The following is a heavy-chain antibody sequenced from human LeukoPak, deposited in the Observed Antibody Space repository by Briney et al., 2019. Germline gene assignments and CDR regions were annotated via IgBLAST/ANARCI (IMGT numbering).Heavy chain of an antibody. V-gene: IGHV3-21*01. CDR2: ITSSSSHV. D-gene: IGHD5-24*01. J-gene: IGHJ4*02. CDR3: ARAEMTTITYPDY. Sequence: PGGSLRLSCAASGFTFSSYSMNWVRQAPGTGLEWLSSITSSSSHVYYADSVKGRFTMSRDNAKNSLYLQMNSLRAEDTAVYYCARAEMTTITYPDYWGQGTPVTVSP. CDR1: GFTFSSYS.